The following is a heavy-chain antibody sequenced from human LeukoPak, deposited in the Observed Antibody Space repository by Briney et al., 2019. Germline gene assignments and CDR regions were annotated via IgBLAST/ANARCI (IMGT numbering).Heavy chain of an antibody. CDR1: GGSISSYY. CDR2: IYTSGST. V-gene: IGHV4-4*07. D-gene: IGHD5-12*01. Sequence: LETLSLTCTVSGGSISSYYWSWIRQPAGKGLEWIGRIYTSGSTNYNPSLKSRVTMSVDTSKNQFSLKLSSVTAADTAVYYCARDRRTDIVATTGFDYWGQGTLVTVSS. CDR3: ARDRRTDIVATTGFDY. J-gene: IGHJ4*02.